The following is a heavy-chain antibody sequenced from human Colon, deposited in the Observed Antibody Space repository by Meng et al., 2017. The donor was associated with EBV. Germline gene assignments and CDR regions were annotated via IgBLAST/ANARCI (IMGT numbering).Heavy chain of an antibody. CDR3: ARHTFSGNPGGIDS. D-gene: IGHD4-23*01. V-gene: IGHV4-34*01. J-gene: IGHJ4*02. CDR1: GGVLSGYY. CDR2: QCHADDT. Sequence: PQCGDGCLEPPATLPLAFSVSGGVLSGYYWRWIRQPPGKGLEWIGSQCHADDTYYNPSLMGRVTISVDTSKNQVSLKLTSVTAADTSIYYCARHTFSGNPGGIDSWGQGILVTVSS.